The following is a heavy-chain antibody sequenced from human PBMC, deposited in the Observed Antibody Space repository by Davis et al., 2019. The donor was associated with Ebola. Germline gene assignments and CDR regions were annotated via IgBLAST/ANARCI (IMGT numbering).Heavy chain of an antibody. CDR1: GFIVSDQY. CDR3: TRHVSGDFWYFDV. D-gene: IGHD4-17*01. J-gene: IGHJ2*01. Sequence: GESLKISCAASGFIVSDQYMSWVRQPPGKGLEWVSVIYRDGRTYYAYSVRGRFTVSRDNSNNTLFLQMNSLRAEDTAVYYCTRHVSGDFWYFDVWGRGTLVTVSS. CDR2: IYRDGRT. V-gene: IGHV3-53*01.